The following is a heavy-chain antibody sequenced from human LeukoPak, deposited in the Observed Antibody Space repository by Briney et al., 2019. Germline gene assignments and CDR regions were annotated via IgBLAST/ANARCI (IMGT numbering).Heavy chain of an antibody. Sequence: ASVKVSCKASGYTFTGYHMHWVRQAPGQGLEWMGRINPNSGDTNYAQNFQGRVTMTRDTSISTAYMELSRLRSDDTAVYYCASLVGYNSVDYYFDYWGQGTLVTVSS. CDR2: INPNSGDT. CDR1: GYTFTGYH. D-gene: IGHD5-24*01. CDR3: ASLVGYNSVDYYFDY. V-gene: IGHV1-2*06. J-gene: IGHJ4*02.